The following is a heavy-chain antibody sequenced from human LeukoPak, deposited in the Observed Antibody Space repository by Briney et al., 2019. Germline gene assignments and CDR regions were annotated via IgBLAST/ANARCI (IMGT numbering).Heavy chain of an antibody. CDR1: GFTFSDYY. V-gene: IGHV3-11*01. J-gene: IGHJ4*02. D-gene: IGHD2-15*01. Sequence: GGSLRLSCAASGFTFSDYYMSWIRQAPGKGLEWVSYISSSGSTIYYADSVKGRSTISRDNAKNSLYLQMNSLRAEDTAVYYCARDPGQVVAANYYFDYWGQGTLVTVSS. CDR2: ISSSGSTI. CDR3: ARDPGQVVAANYYFDY.